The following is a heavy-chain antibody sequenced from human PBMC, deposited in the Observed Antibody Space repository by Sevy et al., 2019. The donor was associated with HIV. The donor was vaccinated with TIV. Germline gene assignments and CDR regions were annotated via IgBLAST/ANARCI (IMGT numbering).Heavy chain of an antibody. J-gene: IGHJ4*02. CDR2: ITSGGSYI. CDR3: ARGATKTGSYSGAY. Sequence: GGSLRLSCVASGFTFSNYSMNWVRQAPGKGLEWISSITSGGSYIYYADSVKGRFTISRDNANNSVYLQMNSLRAEDTAMYFCARGATKTGSYSGAYWGQGTLVTVSS. D-gene: IGHD1-26*01. CDR1: GFTFSNYS. V-gene: IGHV3-21*01.